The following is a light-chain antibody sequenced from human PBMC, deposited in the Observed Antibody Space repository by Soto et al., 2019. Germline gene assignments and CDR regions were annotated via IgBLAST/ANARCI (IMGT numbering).Light chain of an antibody. CDR3: QNYDSAPIT. J-gene: IGKJ5*01. CDR2: AAS. Sequence: DIQMTHSPSSLSASVLDRVCITFRASQGISNYLAWYQQKPGKVPKVLIYAASTLQPGVPSRFSGSGSGTDFTLTINSLQPDDIATYYCQNYDSAPITFGQGTRLEIK. CDR1: QGISNY. V-gene: IGKV1-27*01.